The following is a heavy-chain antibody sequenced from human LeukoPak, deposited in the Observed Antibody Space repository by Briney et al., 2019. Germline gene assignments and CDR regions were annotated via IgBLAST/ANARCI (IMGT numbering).Heavy chain of an antibody. D-gene: IGHD4/OR15-4a*01. J-gene: IGHJ5*02. Sequence: SETLSLTCTVVGGSVTSDYWSWIRQPAGKGLEWIGRIFTSGSTAYNPSLKGRVTVSLDTSKNQFFLKLSSVTAADTAAYFCSRGGANDPWGQGTLVTVSS. CDR3: SRGGANDP. CDR2: IFTSGST. CDR1: GGSVTSDY. V-gene: IGHV4-4*07.